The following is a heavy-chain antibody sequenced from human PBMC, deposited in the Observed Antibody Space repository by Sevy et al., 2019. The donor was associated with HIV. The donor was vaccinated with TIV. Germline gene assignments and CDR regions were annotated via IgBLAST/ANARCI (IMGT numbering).Heavy chain of an antibody. J-gene: IGHJ6*02. CDR1: GFTFSDHY. D-gene: IGHD6-13*01. V-gene: IGHV3-11*05. CDR3: AGDFMPVASAGTGALGV. Sequence: GGSLRLSCAASGFTFSDHYMSWIRQAPGKGLEWVSFISSRSSEINYADSVKGRFTVSRDNAKNSLYLQMNSLRAEDTAVYYCAGDFMPVASAGTGALGVWGQGTAVTVSS. CDR2: ISSRSSEI.